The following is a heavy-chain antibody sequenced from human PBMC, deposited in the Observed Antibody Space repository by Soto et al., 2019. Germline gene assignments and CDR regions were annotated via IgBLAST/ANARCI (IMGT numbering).Heavy chain of an antibody. J-gene: IGHJ4*02. CDR3: ARDSITMVRGVITALGY. D-gene: IGHD3-10*01. V-gene: IGHV1-2*04. Sequence: ASVKVSCKASGYTFTGYYMHWVRQAPGQGLEWMGWINLNSGGTNYAQKLQGWVTMTRDTSISTAYMELSRLRSDDTAVYYCARDSITMVRGVITALGYWGQGTLVTVPQ. CDR1: GYTFTGYY. CDR2: INLNSGGT.